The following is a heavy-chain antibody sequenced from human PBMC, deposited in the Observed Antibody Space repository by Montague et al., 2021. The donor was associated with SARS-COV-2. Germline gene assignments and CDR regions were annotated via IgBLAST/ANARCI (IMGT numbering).Heavy chain of an antibody. V-gene: IGHV4-34*01. CDR2: INDRGVTNY. J-gene: IGHJ4*02. Sequence: SETLSLTCAVYGESFSGIFWCWIRQPPAQGLEWIAEINDRGVTNYNYNPSLGSRVTISADTSKNQFSLKLRSVAAADTAVYYCARSSGSCSTFDFWGQGTLVTVST. CDR1: GESFSGIF. D-gene: IGHD3-10*01. CDR3: ARSSGSCSTFDF.